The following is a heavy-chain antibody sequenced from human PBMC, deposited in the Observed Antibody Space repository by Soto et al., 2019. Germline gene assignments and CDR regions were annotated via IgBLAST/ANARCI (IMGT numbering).Heavy chain of an antibody. CDR1: GGSISSYY. V-gene: IGHV4-59*08. D-gene: IGHD5-12*01. CDR2: SYYSGST. J-gene: IGHJ4*02. Sequence: QVQLQESGPGLVKPSETLSLTCTVSGGSISSYYWSWIRQPPGKGLEWIGYSYYSGSTNYTPSLKSRVTISVDTSKNQFSLKLSSVTAADTAVYYCARSRYSGYDSLDYWGQGTLVTVSS. CDR3: ARSRYSGYDSLDY.